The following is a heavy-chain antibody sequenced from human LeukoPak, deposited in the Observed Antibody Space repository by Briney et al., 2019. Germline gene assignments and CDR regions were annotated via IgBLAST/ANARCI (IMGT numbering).Heavy chain of an antibody. CDR1: GYTLTELS. Sequence: ASVKVSCKVSGYTLTELSMHWVRQAPGKGLEWMGGFDPEDGETIYAQKFQGRVTITADESTSTAYMELSSLRSEDTAVYYCARVGWFGELPKGVSMFDPWGQGTLVTVSS. J-gene: IGHJ5*02. D-gene: IGHD3-10*01. V-gene: IGHV1-24*01. CDR2: FDPEDGET. CDR3: ARVGWFGELPKGVSMFDP.